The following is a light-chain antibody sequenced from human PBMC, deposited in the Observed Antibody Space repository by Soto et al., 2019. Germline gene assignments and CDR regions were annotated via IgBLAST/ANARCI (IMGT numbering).Light chain of an antibody. CDR1: QSVSSHY. J-gene: IGKJ3*01. V-gene: IGKV3-20*01. CDR3: QPYGTTPSFG. Sequence: EVVLTQSPGTLSLSPGESATLSCRASQSVSSHYLGRYQQKPGQPPRLLIYDGSSTATGITDRFSATASETDFALTITRLEPEDVAVSHSQPYGTTPSFGFGPRPKVEIK. CDR2: DGS.